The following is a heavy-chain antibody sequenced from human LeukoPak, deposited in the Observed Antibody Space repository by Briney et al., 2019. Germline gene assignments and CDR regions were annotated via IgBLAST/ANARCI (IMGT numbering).Heavy chain of an antibody. D-gene: IGHD2/OR15-2a*01. CDR1: GYTFTSYD. J-gene: IGHJ5*02. V-gene: IGHV1-8*01. CDR2: MNPNSGNT. CDR3: ARAFPSPEENWFDP. Sequence: ASVKVSCKASGYTFTSYDINWVRQATGQGLERMGWMNPNSGNTGYAQKFQGRVTMTRNTSISTAYMERSSLRSEDTAVYYCARAFPSPEENWFDPWGQGTLVTVSS.